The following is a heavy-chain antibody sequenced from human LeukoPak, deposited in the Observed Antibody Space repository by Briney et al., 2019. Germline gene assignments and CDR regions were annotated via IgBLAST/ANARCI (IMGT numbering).Heavy chain of an antibody. D-gene: IGHD1-14*01. CDR3: ARNFNHFDY. J-gene: IGHJ4*02. CDR1: GFTFSSYG. CDR2: IRHDGSNK. V-gene: IGHV3-30*02. Sequence: GGSLRLTCAASGFTFSSYGMHWVRQAPGKGLEWVAFIRHDGSNKYYADSVKGRFTISRDNSKNTLYLQMNSLRAEDTAVYYCARNFNHFDYWGQGTLVTVSS.